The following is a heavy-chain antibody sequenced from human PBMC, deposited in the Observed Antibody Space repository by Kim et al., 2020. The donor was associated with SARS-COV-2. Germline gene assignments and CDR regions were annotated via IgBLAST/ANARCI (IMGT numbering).Heavy chain of an antibody. CDR2: NGNT. CDR3: AGGENLDY. Sequence: NGNTKYAQKCQGRVTRTRDTSASTAYMGLSSLRSEDTAVYYCAGGENLDYWGQGSLVTVSS. V-gene: IGHV1-3*01. J-gene: IGHJ4*02.